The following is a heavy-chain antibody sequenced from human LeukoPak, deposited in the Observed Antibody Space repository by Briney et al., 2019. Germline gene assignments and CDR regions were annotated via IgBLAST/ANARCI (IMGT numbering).Heavy chain of an antibody. Sequence: GGSLRLSCAAYGFTFSSYSMSWVRQAPGKGLEWVSYISSSSNTIYYADSVKGRFTVSRDNAKNSLYLQMNSLRDEDTAVYYCARGSYFDYRGQGTLVTVSS. V-gene: IGHV3-48*02. CDR3: ARGSYFDY. J-gene: IGHJ4*02. CDR1: GFTFSSYS. CDR2: ISSSSNTI.